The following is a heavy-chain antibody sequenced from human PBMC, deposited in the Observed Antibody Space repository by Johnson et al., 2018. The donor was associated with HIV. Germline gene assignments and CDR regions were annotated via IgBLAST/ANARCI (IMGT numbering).Heavy chain of an antibody. J-gene: IGHJ3*02. D-gene: IGHD4-17*01. CDR1: GFRFSDYY. CDR3: ARDSTPWGGDHVAYAFDI. V-gene: IGHV3-11*04. Sequence: QVQLVESGGGVVQTGGSLRLSCAASGFRFSDYYMSSIRQAPGKGLEWVSYISSSGSIIYYADFLKGRFTISRDNAKKAMYLQMNSLRAEDTALYYCARDSTPWGGDHVAYAFDIWGRGTMVTVSS. CDR2: ISSSGSII.